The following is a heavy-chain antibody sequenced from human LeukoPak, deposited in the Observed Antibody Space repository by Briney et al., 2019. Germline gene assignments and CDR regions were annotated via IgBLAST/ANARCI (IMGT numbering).Heavy chain of an antibody. J-gene: IGHJ4*02. CDR1: GGSFSSSSYS. D-gene: IGHD2-21*01. CDR3: ASIFPPYRYYFDY. Sequence: PSETLSLTCTVSGGSFSSSSYSWGWIRQPPGKGLEWIGSIYYGGSTYYNPSLRSRVTISVDTSKNQFSLKLSSVTAADTAVYYRASIFPPYRYYFDYWGQGTLVTVSS. V-gene: IGHV4-39*01. CDR2: IYYGGST.